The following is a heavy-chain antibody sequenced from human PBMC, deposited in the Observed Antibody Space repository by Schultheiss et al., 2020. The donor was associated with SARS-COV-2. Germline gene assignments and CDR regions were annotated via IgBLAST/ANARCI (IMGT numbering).Heavy chain of an antibody. CDR2: ISSSSSYI. D-gene: IGHD6-19*01. CDR3: TTPGEYSSGWYWGY. Sequence: GGSLRLSCAASGFTFSSYEMNWVRQAPGKGLEWVSSISSSSSYIYYADSVKGRFTISRDNAKNSLYLQMNSLKTEDTAVYYCTTPGEYSSGWYWGYWGQGTLVTVSS. CDR1: GFTFSSYE. J-gene: IGHJ4*02. V-gene: IGHV3-21*03.